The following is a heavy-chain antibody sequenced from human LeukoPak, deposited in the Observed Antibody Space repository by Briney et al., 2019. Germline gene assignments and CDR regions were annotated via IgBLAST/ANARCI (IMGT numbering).Heavy chain of an antibody. CDR2: IYYSGTT. CDR1: GGFISRNSFY. V-gene: IGHV4-39*01. J-gene: IGHJ4*02. Sequence: SETLSLTCTVSGGFISRNSFYWGWIRQPPGKGLEWIGSIYYSGTTYYNPSLKSRVTISVDTSKNQFSLKLSSVTAADTAVYYCARQSYYGSGSPLDYWGQGILVTVSS. CDR3: ARQSYYGSGSPLDY. D-gene: IGHD3-10*01.